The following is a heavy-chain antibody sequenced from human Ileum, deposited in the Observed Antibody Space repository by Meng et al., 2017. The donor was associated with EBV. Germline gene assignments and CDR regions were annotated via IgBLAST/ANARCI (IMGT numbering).Heavy chain of an antibody. CDR1: GGSISWSNW. J-gene: IGHJ4*02. V-gene: IGHV4-4*02. D-gene: IGHD6-19*01. Sequence: QMPWLEPCPGLVLPSGTRALACAVSGGSISWSNWWSWVRQPPGKGLEWIGEIYHSGSTNYNPSLKSRVTISVDKSKNQFSLNLSSVTAADTAVYYCARVGQWLPIDYWGQGTLVTVSS. CDR3: ARVGQWLPIDY. CDR2: IYHSGST.